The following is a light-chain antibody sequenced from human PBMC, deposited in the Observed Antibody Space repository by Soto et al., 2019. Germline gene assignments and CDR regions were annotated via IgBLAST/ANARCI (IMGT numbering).Light chain of an antibody. V-gene: IGKV3-20*01. J-gene: IGKJ4*01. CDR2: GTS. CDR1: QTISNSH. CDR3: QYYGSSVT. Sequence: EVVVTQSPGTLSLSPGERATLSCRASQTISNSHLAWYQQKPGQAPRLLIYGTSTRATGGIADRFSGSGSGTDFTLNISRLEPEDFAVYYCQYYGSSVTFGGGTTVEIK.